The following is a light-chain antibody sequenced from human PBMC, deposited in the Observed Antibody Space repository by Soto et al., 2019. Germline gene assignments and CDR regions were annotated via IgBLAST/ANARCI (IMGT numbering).Light chain of an antibody. CDR3: QQYGNSPRT. V-gene: IGKV3-20*01. CDR2: GAS. Sequence: ELVLTQSPGTLSLSPGERATLSCGASQSVTSNYSAWYQQKPGQSPRLLIYGASSRATGIPDRFSGSGSGTVFPLTISSLEPEDFAVYYCQQYGNSPRTFGQGTKVDIK. CDR1: QSVTSNY. J-gene: IGKJ1*01.